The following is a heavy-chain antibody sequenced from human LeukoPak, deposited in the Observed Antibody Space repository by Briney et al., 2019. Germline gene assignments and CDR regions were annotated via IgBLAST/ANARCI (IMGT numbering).Heavy chain of an antibody. V-gene: IGHV3-15*01. D-gene: IGHD4-17*01. CDR2: IKSKADGATT. CDR3: ATDLRTVTTFGHYYHGMDD. Sequence: KTGGSLRMSYAASGFAFSDAWMNWVRQSPGKGLHWVGRIKSKADGATTDYGTTVKGRFTISSDDSKNTFYLQMKSLKTEDTGVYYCATDLRTVTTFGHYYHGMDDWGQGTTVTVSS. J-gene: IGHJ6*02. CDR1: GFAFSDAW.